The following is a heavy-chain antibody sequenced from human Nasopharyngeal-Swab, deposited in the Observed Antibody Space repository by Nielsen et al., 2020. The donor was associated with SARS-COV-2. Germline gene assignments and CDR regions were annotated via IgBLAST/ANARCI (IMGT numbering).Heavy chain of an antibody. J-gene: IGHJ3*02. Sequence: ASVKVSCKASGYTFTSYGISWVRQAPGQGLEWMGWINPNSGGTNYAQKFQGWVTMTRDTSISTAYMELSRLRSDDTAVYYCARGSKDVMDAFDIWGQGTMVTVSS. CDR3: ARGSKDVMDAFDI. CDR2: INPNSGGT. V-gene: IGHV1-2*04. CDR1: GYTFTSYG. D-gene: IGHD3-16*01.